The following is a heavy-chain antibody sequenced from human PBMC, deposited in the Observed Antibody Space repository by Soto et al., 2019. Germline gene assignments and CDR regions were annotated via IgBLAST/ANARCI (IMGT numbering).Heavy chain of an antibody. CDR2: IYYSGST. CDR3: ARATVTTVIGGLPAYYFDY. Sequence: SETLSLTCTVSGGSISSYYWSWIRQPPGKGLEWIGYIYYSGSTNYNPSLKSRVTISVDTSKNQFSLKLSSVTAADTAVYYCARATVTTVIGGLPAYYFDYWGQGTLVTVS. CDR1: GGSISSYY. D-gene: IGHD4-17*01. J-gene: IGHJ4*02. V-gene: IGHV4-59*01.